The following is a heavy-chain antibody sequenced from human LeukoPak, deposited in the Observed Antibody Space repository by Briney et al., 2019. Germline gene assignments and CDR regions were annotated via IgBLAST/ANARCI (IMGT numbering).Heavy chain of an antibody. CDR1: GGSISSGRYY. CDR3: AREGYGGNSAWDAFDI. CDR2: IYTSGST. J-gene: IGHJ3*02. V-gene: IGHV4-61*02. Sequence: TLSLTCTVSGGSISSGRYYWSWIRQPAGKGLEWIGRIYTSGSTNYNPSLKSRVTISVDTSRNQFSLRLSSVTAADTAVYYCAREGYGGNSAWDAFDIWGQGTMVTVSS. D-gene: IGHD4-23*01.